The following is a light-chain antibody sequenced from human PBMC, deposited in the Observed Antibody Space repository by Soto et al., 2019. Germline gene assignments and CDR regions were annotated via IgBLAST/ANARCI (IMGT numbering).Light chain of an antibody. CDR1: ENIDNS. Sequence: DIQLPQSPLSLSASLGDSVTVTCRASENIDNSLNWYRQKPGEAPQLIIYSASRLQRGVQGAFSGGGSGTDLTLTNHIPQSDNFATYFCQQSYSVPSFGPGTRVDMK. J-gene: IGKJ3*01. V-gene: IGKV1-39*01. CDR3: QQSYSVPS. CDR2: SAS.